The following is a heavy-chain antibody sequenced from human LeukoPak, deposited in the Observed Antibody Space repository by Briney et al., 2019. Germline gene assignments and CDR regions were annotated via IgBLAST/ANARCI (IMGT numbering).Heavy chain of an antibody. J-gene: IGHJ4*02. CDR3: ARIDYGDYADDY. CDR1: GYSISSGYY. D-gene: IGHD4-17*01. CDR2: IYHSGST. V-gene: IGHV4-38-2*02. Sequence: PSETLSLTCTVSGYSISSGYYWGWIRQPPGKGLEWIGSIYHSGSTYYNPSLKSRVTISVDTSKNQFSLKLSSVTAADTAVYYCARIDYGDYADDYWGQGTLVTVSS.